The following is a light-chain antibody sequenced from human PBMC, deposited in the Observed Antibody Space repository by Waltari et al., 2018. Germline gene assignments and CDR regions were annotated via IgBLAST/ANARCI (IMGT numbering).Light chain of an antibody. CDR3: QSYDSSLSGSV. J-gene: IGLJ2*01. V-gene: IGLV1-40*01. CDR2: DNN. CDR1: SSNIGAGYD. Sequence: QSVLTQPPSVSGAPGQRVTISCTGSSSNIGAGYDVHWYQQLPGTAPNLLIYDNNNRPSGVPDRCSGSRSGTSASLAITGLQAGDDADYYCQSYDSSLSGSVFGGGTKLTVL.